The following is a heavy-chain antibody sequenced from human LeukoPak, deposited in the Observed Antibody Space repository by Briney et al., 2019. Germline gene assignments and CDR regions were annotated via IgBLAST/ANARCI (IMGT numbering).Heavy chain of an antibody. CDR2: INHSGST. Sequence: PSETLSLTCAVYGGSFSGYYWSWIRQPPGKGLEWIGEINHSGSTNYNPSLKSRVTISVDTSKNQFSLKLSSVTAADTAVYYCARGNWGSGYRLWGQGTLVTVSS. CDR1: GGSFSGYY. CDR3: ARGNWGSGYRL. V-gene: IGHV4-34*01. D-gene: IGHD3-22*01. J-gene: IGHJ4*02.